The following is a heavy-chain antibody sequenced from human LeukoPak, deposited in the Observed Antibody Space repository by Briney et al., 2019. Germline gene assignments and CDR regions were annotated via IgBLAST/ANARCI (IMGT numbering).Heavy chain of an antibody. J-gene: IGHJ4*02. Sequence: PSQTLSLTCTVSGGSIITGSYYWSWIRQPAGKGLEWIGRVYSGGSTHYNPSLKSRVTISIDTSKNQFSLKLSSVTAADTAVYYCARGPGMATIKDWGQGTLVTVSS. D-gene: IGHD5-24*01. V-gene: IGHV4-61*02. CDR2: VYSGGST. CDR3: ARGPGMATIKD. CDR1: GGSIITGSYY.